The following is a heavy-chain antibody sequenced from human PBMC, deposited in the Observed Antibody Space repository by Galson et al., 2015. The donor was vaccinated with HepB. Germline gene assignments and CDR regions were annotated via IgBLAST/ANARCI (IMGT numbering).Heavy chain of an antibody. CDR3: ARGWLPGKPTTLFDY. Sequence: SVKVSCKASGYTFTSYAMHWVRQAPGQRLEWMGWINAGNGNTKYSQKFQGRVTITRDTSASTAYMELSSLRAEDTAVYYCARGWLPGKPTTLFDYWGQGTLVTVSS. D-gene: IGHD3-9*01. CDR1: GYTFTSYA. CDR2: INAGNGNT. J-gene: IGHJ4*02. V-gene: IGHV1-3*01.